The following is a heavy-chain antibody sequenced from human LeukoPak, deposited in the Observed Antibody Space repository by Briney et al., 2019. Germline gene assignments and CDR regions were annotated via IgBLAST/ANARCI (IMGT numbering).Heavy chain of an antibody. Sequence: SVKVSCKASGGTFSSYAISWVRQAPGQGLEWMGGIIPIFGTANYAQKFQGRVTITADKSTSTAYMELRSLRSDDTAVYYCARLELVQTYYYYYYMDVWGKGTTVTVSS. CDR2: IIPIFGTA. CDR1: GGTFSSYA. CDR3: ARLELVQTYYYYYYMDV. V-gene: IGHV1-69*06. J-gene: IGHJ6*03. D-gene: IGHD6-6*01.